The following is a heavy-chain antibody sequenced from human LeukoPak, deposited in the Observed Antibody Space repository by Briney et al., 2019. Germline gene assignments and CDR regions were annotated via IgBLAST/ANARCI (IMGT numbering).Heavy chain of an antibody. Sequence: PSETLSLTYAVYGGSFSGYYWSWIRQPPGKGLEWIGEINHSGSTNYNPSLKSRVTISVDTSKNQFSLKLSSVTAADTAVYYCARRRFDYGMDVWGQGTTVTVSS. CDR2: INHSGST. CDR3: ARRRFDYGMDV. D-gene: IGHD3-16*01. V-gene: IGHV4-34*01. J-gene: IGHJ6*02. CDR1: GGSFSGYY.